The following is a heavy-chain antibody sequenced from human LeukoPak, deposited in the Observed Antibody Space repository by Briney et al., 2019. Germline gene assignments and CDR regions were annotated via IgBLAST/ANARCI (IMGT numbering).Heavy chain of an antibody. CDR3: AREGTDIVVVGRWFDP. J-gene: IGHJ5*02. Sequence: ASVKVSCKASGYTFTGYYMHLVRQAPGQGREWMGWINPNSGGTNYAQKFQGRVTMTRYTSISTDYMELSRLRSAATAVYYCAREGTDIVVVGRWFDPWGQGTLVTVSS. CDR1: GYTFTGYY. CDR2: INPNSGGT. D-gene: IGHD2-2*01. V-gene: IGHV1-2*02.